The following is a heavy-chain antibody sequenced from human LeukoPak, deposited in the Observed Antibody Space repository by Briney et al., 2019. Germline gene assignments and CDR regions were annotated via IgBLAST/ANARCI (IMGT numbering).Heavy chain of an antibody. D-gene: IGHD5-18*01. V-gene: IGHV3-43*01. Sequence: GGSLRLSCAASGFTFDDYTMHWVRQAPGKGLEWVSLISWDGGSTYYADSVKGRFTISRDNSKNSLYLQMNSLRTEDTALYYCAKDRPIQLPRGFDYWGQGTLVTVSS. J-gene: IGHJ4*02. CDR3: AKDRPIQLPRGFDY. CDR1: GFTFDDYT. CDR2: ISWDGGST.